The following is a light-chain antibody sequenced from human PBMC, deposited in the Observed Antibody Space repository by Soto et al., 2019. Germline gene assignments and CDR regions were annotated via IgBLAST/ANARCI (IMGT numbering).Light chain of an antibody. CDR3: QSYDSSLSGSDV. CDR2: GNS. J-gene: IGLJ1*01. V-gene: IGLV1-40*01. Sequence: QSALTQPPSVSGAPGQRVTISCTGSRSNIGAGYDVHWYQQLPGTAPKLLIYGNSNRPSGVPDRFSGSKSGTSASLAITGLQAEDEADDYCQSYDSSLSGSDVFGTGTKLTVL. CDR1: RSNIGAGYD.